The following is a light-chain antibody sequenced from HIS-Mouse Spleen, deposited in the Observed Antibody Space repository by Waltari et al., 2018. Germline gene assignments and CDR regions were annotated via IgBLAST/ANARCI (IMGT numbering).Light chain of an antibody. CDR3: SSYTSSSTWV. CDR1: SSDVGGYNY. CDR2: EVS. J-gene: IGLJ3*02. Sequence: QSALTQPASVSGSPGQSITISCTGTSSDVGGYNYVSWYQQNPGKAPKLMVYEVSNRPSGVSNRFSGYKSGNTASLTISGLQAEDEADYYCSSYTSSSTWVFGGGTKLTVL. V-gene: IGLV2-14*01.